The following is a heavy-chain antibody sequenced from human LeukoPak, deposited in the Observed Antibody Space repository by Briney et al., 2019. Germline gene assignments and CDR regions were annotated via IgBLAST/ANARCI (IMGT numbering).Heavy chain of an antibody. D-gene: IGHD3-10*01. Sequence: GRSLRLSCAASGFTFSSYGMHWVRQAPGKGLEWVAVIWYDGSNKYYADSVKGRFTISRDNSKNTLYRQMNSMRAEDTALYYCARNLRPITLVGGVIIPVIDPWGQGTLVTVSS. CDR2: IWYDGSNK. J-gene: IGHJ5*02. CDR3: ARNLRPITLVGGVIIPVIDP. V-gene: IGHV3-33*01. CDR1: GFTFSSYG.